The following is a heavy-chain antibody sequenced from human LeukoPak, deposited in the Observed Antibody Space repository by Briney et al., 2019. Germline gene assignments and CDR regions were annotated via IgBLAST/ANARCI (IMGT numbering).Heavy chain of an antibody. V-gene: IGHV4-31*03. Sequence: SETLSLTCTVSGGSISSGGYYWSWIRQHPGKGLEWIGYIYYSGSTYYNPSLKSRVTISADTSKNQFSLKLSSVTAADTAVYYCARAVLRFLEWSNDAFDIWGQGTMVTVSS. D-gene: IGHD3-3*01. CDR1: GGSISSGGYY. J-gene: IGHJ3*02. CDR2: IYYSGST. CDR3: ARAVLRFLEWSNDAFDI.